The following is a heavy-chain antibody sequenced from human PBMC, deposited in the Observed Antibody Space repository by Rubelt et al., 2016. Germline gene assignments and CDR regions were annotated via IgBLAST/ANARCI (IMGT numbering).Heavy chain of an antibody. Sequence: QVQLVESGGGVVQPGRSLRLSCAASGFTFSSYGMHWVRQAPGKGLEWVSTISGDGDNTYYADSVKGRLTIPRDNSKNTLYLQMNSLRAEETAGYYCAKDWNYYDSSEPTYFDYWGQGTLVTVSS. J-gene: IGHJ4*02. D-gene: IGHD3-22*01. V-gene: IGHV3-NL1*01. CDR1: GFTFSSYG. CDR3: AKDWNYYDSSEPTYFDY. CDR2: ISGDGDNT.